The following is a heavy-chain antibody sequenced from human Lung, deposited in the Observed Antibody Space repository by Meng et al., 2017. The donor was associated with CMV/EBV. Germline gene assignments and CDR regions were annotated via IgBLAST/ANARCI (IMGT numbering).Heavy chain of an antibody. CDR2: IKQDGSAK. CDR3: ARNSGSVGGGYYYYYGMDV. J-gene: IGHJ6*02. CDR1: GFTFSSYW. D-gene: IGHD2-15*01. V-gene: IGHV3-7*01. Sequence: GESLKISCAASGFTFSSYWMSWVRQAPGKGLEWVANIKQDGSAKYYADSVKGRFTISRDNAKNTLYQQMNSMRAEDTAMYYCARNSGSVGGGYYYYYGMDVWGQGTPVTVSS.